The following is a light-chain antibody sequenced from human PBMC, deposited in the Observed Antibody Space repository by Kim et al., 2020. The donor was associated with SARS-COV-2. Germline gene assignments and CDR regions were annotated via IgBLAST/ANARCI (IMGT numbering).Light chain of an antibody. CDR2: DAS. Sequence: WSPGESAPLSRRASQSVSSYLAWYQQKPGQAPRLLIYDASNRATGIPARFSGSGSGTDFTLTISSLEPEDFAVYYCQQRSNWPLTFGGGTKVDIK. CDR1: QSVSSY. J-gene: IGKJ4*01. CDR3: QQRSNWPLT. V-gene: IGKV3-11*01.